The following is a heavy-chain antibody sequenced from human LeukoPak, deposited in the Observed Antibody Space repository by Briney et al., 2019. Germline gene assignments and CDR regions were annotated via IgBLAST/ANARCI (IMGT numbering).Heavy chain of an antibody. CDR3: VSFYETY. J-gene: IGHJ4*02. CDR1: GNYW. Sequence: GGSLRLSCAASGNYWMHWVRQTPGKGLVWVSHINSDGSWTSYADSVKGRFTISKDNAKNTVYLQMNSLRAEDTAVYYCVSFYETYWGRGTLVTVSS. D-gene: IGHD2/OR15-2a*01. CDR2: INSDGSWT. V-gene: IGHV3-74*01.